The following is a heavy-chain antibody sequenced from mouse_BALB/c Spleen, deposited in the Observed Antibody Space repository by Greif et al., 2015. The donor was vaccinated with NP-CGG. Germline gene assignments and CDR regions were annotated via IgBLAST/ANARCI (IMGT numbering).Heavy chain of an antibody. D-gene: IGHD1-1*01. Sequence: QVQLQQSGPGLVQPSQSLSITCTVSGFSLTSYGVHWVRQSPGKGLEWLGVIWSGGSTDYNAAFISRLSISKDNSKSQVFFKMNSLQADDTAIYYCARNKEYYGSSYRYFDVWGAGTTVTVSS. J-gene: IGHJ1*01. V-gene: IGHV2-4-1*01. CDR3: ARNKEYYGSSYRYFDV. CDR1: GFSLTSYG. CDR2: IWSGGST.